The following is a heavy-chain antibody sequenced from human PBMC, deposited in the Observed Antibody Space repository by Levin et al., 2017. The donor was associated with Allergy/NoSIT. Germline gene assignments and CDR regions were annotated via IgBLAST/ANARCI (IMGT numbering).Heavy chain of an antibody. CDR2: IYYSGST. D-gene: IGHD6-13*01. CDR1: GGSISSYY. CDR3: AGGYSSSWYRGFRFDP. V-gene: IGHV4-59*01. J-gene: IGHJ5*02. Sequence: SETLSLTCTVSGGSISSYYWSWIRQPPGKGLEWIGYIYYSGSTNYNPSLKSRVTISVDTSKNQFSLRLSSVTAADTAVYYCAGGYSSSWYRGFRFDPWGQGTLVTVSS.